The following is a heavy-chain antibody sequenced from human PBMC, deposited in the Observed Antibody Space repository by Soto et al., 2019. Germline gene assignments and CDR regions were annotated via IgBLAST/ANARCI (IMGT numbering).Heavy chain of an antibody. J-gene: IGHJ4*02. V-gene: IGHV4-34*01. CDR1: GGSFSGYY. CDR2: INHSGST. CDR3: ARDGLVAAAGNDY. D-gene: IGHD6-13*01. Sequence: QVQLQQWGAGLLKPSETLSLTCAVYGGSFSGYYWGWIRQPPGKGLEWIGEINHSGSTNYNPSLKSRVTISVDTSKNQFSLKLSSVTAADTAVYYCARDGLVAAAGNDYWGQGTLVTVSS.